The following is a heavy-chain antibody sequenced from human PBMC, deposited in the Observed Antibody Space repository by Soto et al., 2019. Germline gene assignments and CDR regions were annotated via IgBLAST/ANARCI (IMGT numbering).Heavy chain of an antibody. CDR3: AREVGYGDFSAALLD. D-gene: IGHD4-17*01. CDR1: GGTFSSHS. V-gene: IGHV1-69*01. Sequence: VQLMQSGAEVKKPGSSVKVSCKASGGTFSSHSINWVRQAPGQGLEWMGGIITLFGTANYAQNFQRRVTITADQSTSTAYMELNSLRSDDTAVYFCAREVGYGDFSAALLDWGQGTLVTVSS. J-gene: IGHJ4*02. CDR2: IITLFGTA.